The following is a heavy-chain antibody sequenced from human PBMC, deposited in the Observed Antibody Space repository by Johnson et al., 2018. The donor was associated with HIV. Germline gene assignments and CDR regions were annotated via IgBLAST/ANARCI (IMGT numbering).Heavy chain of an antibody. CDR1: GFTFSDYY. D-gene: IGHD1/OR15-1a*01. CDR2: ISSSGSTI. J-gene: IGHJ3*02. V-gene: IGHV3-11*04. Sequence: QVQLVESGGGLVQPGGSLRLSCAASGFTFSDYYLNWIRQAPGKGLEWVSYISSSGSTIYYAASVKRRFTISRDNAKNSLYLQLNSLRAEDTAVYYCAKDLGNWDSPRSAFDMWGQGTMVTVSS. CDR3: AKDLGNWDSPRSAFDM.